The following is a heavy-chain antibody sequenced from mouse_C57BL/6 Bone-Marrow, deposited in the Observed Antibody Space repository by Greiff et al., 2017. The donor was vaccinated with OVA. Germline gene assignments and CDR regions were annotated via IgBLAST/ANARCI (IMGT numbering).Heavy chain of an antibody. CDR3: ASSLRRGY. D-gene: IGHD2-12*01. J-gene: IGHJ2*01. Sequence: QVQLQQSGAELVKPGASVKLSCKASGYTFTSYWMHWVKQRPGQGLEWIGRIHPDSGSTNYNEKFKGKATLTVDKSSITAYMQLSSLTAEDSAVCDCASSLRRGYWGQGTTLTVSS. V-gene: IGHV1-64*01. CDR1: GYTFTSYW. CDR2: IHPDSGST.